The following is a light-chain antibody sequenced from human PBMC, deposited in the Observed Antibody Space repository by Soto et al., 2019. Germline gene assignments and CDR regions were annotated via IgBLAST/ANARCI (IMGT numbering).Light chain of an antibody. CDR1: SSNIGSNT. J-gene: IGLJ3*02. V-gene: IGLV1-44*01. CDR3: AAWDDSLNGFWL. Sequence: QSVLTQPPSASGTPGQRVTISCSGSSSNIGSNTVNWYQQLPGTAPKLLIYSNNPRPSGVPDRFSGSKSGTSASLAISGLQSEDEAEYYGAAWDDSLNGFWLFGGGTKRTVL. CDR2: SNN.